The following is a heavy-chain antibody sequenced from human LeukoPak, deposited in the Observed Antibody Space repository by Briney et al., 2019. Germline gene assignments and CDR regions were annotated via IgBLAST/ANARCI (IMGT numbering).Heavy chain of an antibody. CDR1: GFTFSSYA. Sequence: GGSLRLSCAASGFTFSSYAMTWVRQAPGQGLEWVSAISASGAGTYYADSVKGRFTISRDNSRDTPYLQMNSLRAEDTAVYYCAKGDCSGGSCYSGFDYWGQGTLVTVSS. V-gene: IGHV3-23*01. D-gene: IGHD2-15*01. CDR3: AKGDCSGGSCYSGFDY. CDR2: ISASGAGT. J-gene: IGHJ4*02.